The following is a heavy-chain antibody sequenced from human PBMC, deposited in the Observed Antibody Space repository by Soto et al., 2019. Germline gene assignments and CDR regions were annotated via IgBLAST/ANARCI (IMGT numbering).Heavy chain of an antibody. V-gene: IGHV4-34*01. CDR2: IDHSGST. Sequence: QVQLQQWGAGLLTPSSTMSLPCAVYGGSVRGYYWSWIRQPPGKGLEWIGEIDHSGSTNCNPSLKSRVTITVDTTKNQFSLKLSSVTAADTAVYDYARVNTVTVDYWGQGTLVTVSS. J-gene: IGHJ4*02. CDR1: GGSVRGYY. D-gene: IGHD4-17*01. CDR3: ARVNTVTVDY.